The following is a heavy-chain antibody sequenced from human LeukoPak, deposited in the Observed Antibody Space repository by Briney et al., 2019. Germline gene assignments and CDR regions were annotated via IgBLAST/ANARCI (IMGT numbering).Heavy chain of an antibody. CDR3: AREGIAAAVYDY. CDR1: GFTFSNYW. J-gene: IGHJ4*02. CDR2: LNSDGHST. V-gene: IGHV3-74*01. Sequence: GGSLRLSCAASGFTFSNYWLHWVRQAPGKGLVWVSGLNSDGHSTYYADSVKGRFTISRDNAKNTLYLQMNSLRAEDTAVYYCAREGIAAAVYDYWGQGTLVTVSS. D-gene: IGHD6-13*01.